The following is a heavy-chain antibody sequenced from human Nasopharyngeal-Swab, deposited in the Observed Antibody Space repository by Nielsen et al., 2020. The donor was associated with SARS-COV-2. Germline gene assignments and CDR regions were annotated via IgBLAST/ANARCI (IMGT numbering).Heavy chain of an antibody. Sequence: GGSLRLSCAASGFTFSSYWMHWVRQAPGKGLEWVAVISYDGSNKYYADSVKGRFTISRDNSKNTLYLQMNSLRAEDTAVYYCAREKRVIGELLWFGELYWGPFDYWGQGTLVTVSS. D-gene: IGHD3-10*01. CDR2: ISYDGSNK. J-gene: IGHJ4*02. V-gene: IGHV3-30-3*01. CDR1: GFTFSSYW. CDR3: AREKRVIGELLWFGELYWGPFDY.